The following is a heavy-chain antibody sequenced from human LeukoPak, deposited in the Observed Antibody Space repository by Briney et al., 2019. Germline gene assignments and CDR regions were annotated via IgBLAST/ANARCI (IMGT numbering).Heavy chain of an antibody. CDR2: ISSSSSYI. J-gene: IGHJ4*02. V-gene: IGHV3-21*01. D-gene: IGHD6-19*01. CDR3: ARGGGSGWYVEDYFDY. Sequence: GGSLRLSCAASGFTFSSYAMNWVRQAPGKGLEWVSSISSSSSYIYYADSVKGRFIISRDNAKNSLYLQMNSLRAEDTAVYYCARGGGSGWYVEDYFDYWGQGTLVTVSS. CDR1: GFTFSSYA.